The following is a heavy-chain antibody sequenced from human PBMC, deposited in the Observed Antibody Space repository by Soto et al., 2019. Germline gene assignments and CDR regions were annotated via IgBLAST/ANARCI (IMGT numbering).Heavy chain of an antibody. D-gene: IGHD5-18*01. CDR3: ARAATMVTRYFDY. CDR1: GGTFSSYT. J-gene: IGHJ4*02. CDR2: IIPILGIA. Sequence: QVQLVQSGAEVKKPGSSVKVSCKASGGTFSSYTISWVRQAPGQGLEWMGRIIPILGIANYAQKFQGRVTIPADNSTSTAYMELSSLSSEDTAVYYCARAATMVTRYFDYWGQGTLVTVSS. V-gene: IGHV1-69*02.